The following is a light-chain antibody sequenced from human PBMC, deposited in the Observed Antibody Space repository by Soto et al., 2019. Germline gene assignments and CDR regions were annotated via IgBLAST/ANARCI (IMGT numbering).Light chain of an antibody. CDR2: EVS. CDR1: SSDVGGYNY. J-gene: IGLJ2*01. V-gene: IGLV2-14*01. CDR3: SSYTSTNTPVV. Sequence: QSVLTQPASVAGSPGQTITTSCTGTSSDVGGYNYVSWYQHNPGEAPKLLTYEVSNRPSGVSDRFSGSKSDNMASLTISGLQAEDEADYYCSSYTSTNTPVVFGGGTKVTVL.